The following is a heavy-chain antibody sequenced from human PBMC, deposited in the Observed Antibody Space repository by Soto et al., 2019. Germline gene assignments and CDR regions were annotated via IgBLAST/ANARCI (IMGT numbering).Heavy chain of an antibody. CDR1: GGSFSGYY. D-gene: IGHD3-10*01. J-gene: IGHJ6*02. CDR3: ATGRGVRGVIITTYYYYGLDV. Sequence: XGTLALTCAVYGGSFSGYYWSGIRQPPGKGLEWIGEINHSGSTNYNPSLKSRVTISVDTSKNQFSLKLSSVSAADTAVYYCATGRGVRGVIITTYYYYGLDVWGQGTTVTVSS. V-gene: IGHV4-34*01. CDR2: INHSGST.